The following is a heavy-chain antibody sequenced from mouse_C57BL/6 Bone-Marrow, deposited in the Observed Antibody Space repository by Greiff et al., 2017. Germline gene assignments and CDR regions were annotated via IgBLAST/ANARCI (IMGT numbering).Heavy chain of an antibody. Sequence: VQLKQPGAELVKPGASVKLSCKASGYTFTSYWMHWVKQRPGQGLEWIGMIHPNSGSTNYNEKFKSKATLTVDKSSSTAYMQLSSLTSEDSAVYYCAAYYDYDRGNAMDYWGQGTSVTVSS. J-gene: IGHJ4*01. CDR3: AAYYDYDRGNAMDY. CDR1: GYTFTSYW. CDR2: IHPNSGST. V-gene: IGHV1-64*01. D-gene: IGHD2-4*01.